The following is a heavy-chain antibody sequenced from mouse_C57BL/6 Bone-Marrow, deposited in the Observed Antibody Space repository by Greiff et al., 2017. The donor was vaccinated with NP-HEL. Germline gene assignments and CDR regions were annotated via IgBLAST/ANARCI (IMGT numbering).Heavy chain of an antibody. CDR3: ARLDYYAMDY. V-gene: IGHV5-17*01. CDR2: ISSGSSTI. CDR1: GFTFSDYG. J-gene: IGHJ4*01. Sequence: EVKLEESGGGLVKPGGSLKLSCAASGFTFSDYGMHWVRQAPEKGLEWVAYISSGSSTIYYADTVKGRFTISRDNAKNTLFLQMTSLRSEDTAMYYCARLDYYAMDYWGQGTSVTVSS.